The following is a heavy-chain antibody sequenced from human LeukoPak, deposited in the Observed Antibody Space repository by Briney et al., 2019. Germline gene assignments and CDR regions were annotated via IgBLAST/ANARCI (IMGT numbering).Heavy chain of an antibody. CDR1: GFTFSDYY. J-gene: IGHJ6*03. V-gene: IGHV3-11*04. D-gene: IGHD3-3*01. CDR3: ASANPILLDYYYYYYMDV. CDR2: ISSSGSTI. Sequence: GGSLRLSCAASGFTFSDYYMSWIRQAPGKGLEWVSYISSSGSTIYYADSVKGRFTISRDNAKNSLYLQMNSLRAEDTAVYYCASANPILLDYYYYYYMDVWGKGTTVTVSS.